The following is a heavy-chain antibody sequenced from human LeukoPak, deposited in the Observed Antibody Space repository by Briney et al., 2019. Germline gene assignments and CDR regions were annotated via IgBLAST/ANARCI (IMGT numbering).Heavy chain of an antibody. Sequence: VKVSCKASGGTFSSYAISWVRQAPGQGLEWMGGIIPIFGTANYAQKFQGRVTITTDESTSTAYMELSSLRSEDTAVYYCASPGGDGYNFDYWGQGTLVTVSS. D-gene: IGHD5-24*01. V-gene: IGHV1-69*05. J-gene: IGHJ4*02. CDR2: IIPIFGTA. CDR3: ASPGGDGYNFDY. CDR1: GGTFSSYA.